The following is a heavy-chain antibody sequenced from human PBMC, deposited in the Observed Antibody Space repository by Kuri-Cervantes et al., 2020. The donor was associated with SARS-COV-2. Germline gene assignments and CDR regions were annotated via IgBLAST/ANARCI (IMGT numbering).Heavy chain of an antibody. CDR1: GYSISSGYY. CDR2: INHSGST. J-gene: IGHJ5*02. Sequence: GSLRLSCTVSGYSISSGYYWGWIRQPPGKGLEWIGEINHSGSTNYNPSLKSRVTISVDTSKNQFSLKLSSVTAADTAVYYCARDCGSSTSCYALDPWGQGTLVTVSS. CDR3: ARDCGSSTSCYALDP. V-gene: IGHV4-38-2*02. D-gene: IGHD2-2*01.